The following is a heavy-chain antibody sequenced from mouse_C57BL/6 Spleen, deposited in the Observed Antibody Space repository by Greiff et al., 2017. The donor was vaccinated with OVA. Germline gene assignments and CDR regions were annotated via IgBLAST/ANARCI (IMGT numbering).Heavy chain of an antibody. CDR1: GYTFTSYW. V-gene: IGHV1-55*01. J-gene: IGHJ3*01. CDR2: IYPGSGST. CDR3: ARSGNNWEGAWFAY. Sequence: VQLQQSGAELVKPGASVKMSCKASGYTFTSYWITWVKQRPGQGLEWIGDIYPGSGSTNYNEKFKSKATLTVDTSSSTAYMQLSSLTSEDSAVYYCARSGNNWEGAWFAYWGQGTLVTVSA. D-gene: IGHD4-1*02.